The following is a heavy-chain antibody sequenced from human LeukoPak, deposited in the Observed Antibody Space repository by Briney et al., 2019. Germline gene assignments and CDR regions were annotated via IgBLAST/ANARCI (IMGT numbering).Heavy chain of an antibody. Sequence: GGSLRLSCAASGFTFSDYYMSWIRQAPGKGLEWVSYISSSGSTIYYADSVKGRFTISRDNAKNSLYLQMNSLRAEDTAVYYCARASLGYCSSTSCCTSEDYWGQGTLVTVSS. CDR2: ISSSGSTI. V-gene: IGHV3-11*04. D-gene: IGHD2-2*02. J-gene: IGHJ4*02. CDR3: ARASLGYCSSTSCCTSEDY. CDR1: GFTFSDYY.